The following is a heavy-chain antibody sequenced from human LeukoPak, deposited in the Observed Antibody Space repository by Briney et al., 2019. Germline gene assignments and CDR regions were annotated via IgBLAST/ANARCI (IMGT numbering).Heavy chain of an antibody. CDR2: IYYSGST. CDR1: GGSISSYY. CDR3: ARGLRPFDYYYMDV. V-gene: IGHV4-59*01. D-gene: IGHD3-16*01. J-gene: IGHJ6*03. Sequence: SETLSLTCTVSGGSISSYYWSWIRQPPGKGLEWIGYIYYSGSTNYNPSLKSRVTISVDTSKNQFSLKLSSVTAADTAVYYCARGLRPFDYYYMDVWGKGTTVTVSS.